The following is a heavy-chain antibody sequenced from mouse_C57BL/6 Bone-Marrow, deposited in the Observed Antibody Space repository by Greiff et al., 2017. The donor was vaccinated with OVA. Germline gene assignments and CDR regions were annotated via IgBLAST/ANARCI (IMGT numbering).Heavy chain of an antibody. V-gene: IGHV7-3*01. Sequence: DVMLVESGGGLVQPGGSLSLSCAASGFPFTDYYMSWVRQPPGKELEWLGFIRNKANGYTTEYSASVKGRFTISSDNSQSILYLQMNALRAEDSATYYCARYNPDYDGDYWFAYWGQGTLVTVSA. CDR2: IRNKANGYTT. CDR1: GFPFTDYY. D-gene: IGHD2-3*01. CDR3: ARYNPDYDGDYWFAY. J-gene: IGHJ3*01.